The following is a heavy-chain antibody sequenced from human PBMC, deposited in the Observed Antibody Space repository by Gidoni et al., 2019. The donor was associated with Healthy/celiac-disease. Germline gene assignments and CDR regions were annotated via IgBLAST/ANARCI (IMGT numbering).Heavy chain of an antibody. CDR1: GFTFSSYD. CDR3: ARGRYSSSWYFAGGYMDV. CDR2: IGTAGDT. Sequence: EVQLVESGGGLVQPGGSLRLSCAASGFTFSSYDMHWVRQATGKGLEWVSAIGTAGDTYYPGSVKGRFTISRENAKNSLYLQMNSLRAGDTAVYYCARGRYSSSWYFAGGYMDVWGKGTTVTVSS. J-gene: IGHJ6*03. V-gene: IGHV3-13*04. D-gene: IGHD6-13*01.